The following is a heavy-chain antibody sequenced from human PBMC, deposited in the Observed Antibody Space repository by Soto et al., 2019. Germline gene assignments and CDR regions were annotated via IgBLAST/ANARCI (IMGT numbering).Heavy chain of an antibody. CDR3: AKGQYDFWSGYYHSSSADAFDI. CDR2: ISYDGSNK. Sequence: GGSLRLSCAASGFTFSSYGMHWVRQAPGKGLEWVAVISYDGSNKYYADSVKGRFTISRDNSKNTLYLQMNSLRAEDTAVYYCAKGQYDFWSGYYHSSSADAFDIWGQGTMVTVSS. CDR1: GFTFSSYG. J-gene: IGHJ3*02. D-gene: IGHD3-3*01. V-gene: IGHV3-30*18.